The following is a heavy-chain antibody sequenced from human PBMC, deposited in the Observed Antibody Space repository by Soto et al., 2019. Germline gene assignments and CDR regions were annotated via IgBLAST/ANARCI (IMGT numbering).Heavy chain of an antibody. D-gene: IGHD7-27*01. J-gene: IGHJ4*02. Sequence: EVQLVESGGGLVKPGESLRLSCAASGFTFGAYSLSWVRQAPGKGLEWVSSIDPSTTYIHYADSVEGRFTISRDNAKSSQYLQIISLRVEDTAVYYCARDCLTGDPREAFDYWGQGTLVTVSS. CDR3: ARDCLTGDPREAFDY. V-gene: IGHV3-21*01. CDR2: IDPSTTYI. CDR1: GFTFGAYS.